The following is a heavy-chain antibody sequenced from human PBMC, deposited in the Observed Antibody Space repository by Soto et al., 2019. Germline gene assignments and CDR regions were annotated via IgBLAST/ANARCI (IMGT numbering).Heavy chain of an antibody. D-gene: IGHD6-13*01. Sequence: GASVKFSCKASGGTFSSYTISWVRQAPGQVLECMVRIIPILGISNXXXKFQGRVXXTSDKSTSTAXMELSXLISEDTDVXYCARDQGVAAAGTLDYWRQGTLVTVSS. CDR2: IIPILGIS. J-gene: IGHJ4*02. CDR1: GGTFSSYT. V-gene: IGHV1-69*04. CDR3: ARDQGVAAAGTLDY.